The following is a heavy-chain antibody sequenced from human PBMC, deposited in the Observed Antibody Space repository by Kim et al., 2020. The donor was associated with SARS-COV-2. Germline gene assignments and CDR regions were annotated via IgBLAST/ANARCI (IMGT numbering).Heavy chain of an antibody. J-gene: IGHJ4*02. D-gene: IGHD3-22*01. Sequence: GGSLRLSCAASGFTVSSNYMSWVRQAPGKGLEWVSVIYSGGSTYYADSVKGRFTISRDNSKNTLYLQMNSLRAEDTAVYYCARPSISSGPIDYWGQGTLVTVSS. CDR2: IYSGGST. V-gene: IGHV3-53*01. CDR1: GFTVSSNY. CDR3: ARPSISSGPIDY.